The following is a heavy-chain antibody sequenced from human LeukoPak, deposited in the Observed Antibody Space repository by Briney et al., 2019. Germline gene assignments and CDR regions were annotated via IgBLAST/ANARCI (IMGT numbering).Heavy chain of an antibody. CDR1: GYTLTELS. J-gene: IGHJ4*02. Sequence: ASVKVSCKVSGYTLTELSMHWVRQAPGKGLEWMGGFDPEDGETIYAQKFQGRVTMTEDTSTDTAYMELSRLRSDDTAVYYCARLRQIEGPEGLDYWGQGTLVTVSS. CDR2: FDPEDGET. CDR3: ARLRQIEGPEGLDY. D-gene: IGHD1-14*01. V-gene: IGHV1-24*01.